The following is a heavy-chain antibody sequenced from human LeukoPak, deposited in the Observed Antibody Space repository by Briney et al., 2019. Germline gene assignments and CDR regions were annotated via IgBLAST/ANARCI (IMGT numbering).Heavy chain of an antibody. D-gene: IGHD2-15*01. CDR1: GFIFDDYA. V-gene: IGHV3-9*03. Sequence: GRSLRLSCAASGFIFDDYAMPWVRQAPGKGLEWVSGINWNSGTIGYADSVKGRFTISRDNAKNSLYLQMNSLRADDMAFYYCARDRFRYCSGAYCSHFEFWGQGTLVSVSS. CDR2: INWNSGTI. CDR3: ARDRFRYCSGAYCSHFEF. J-gene: IGHJ4*02.